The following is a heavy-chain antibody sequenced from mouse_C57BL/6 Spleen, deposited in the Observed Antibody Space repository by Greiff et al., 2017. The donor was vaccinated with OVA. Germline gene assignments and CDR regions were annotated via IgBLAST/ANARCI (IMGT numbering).Heavy chain of an antibody. CDR1: GYTFTDYY. CDR3: VPYYYGSGGFAY. D-gene: IGHD1-1*01. Sequence: EVQLQQSGPELVKPGASVKISCKASGYTFTDYYMNWVKQSHGKSLEWIGDINPNNGGTSYNQKFKGKATLTVDKSSSTAYMELRSLTSEDSAVYYCVPYYYGSGGFAYWGQGTLVTVSA. V-gene: IGHV1-26*01. CDR2: INPNNGGT. J-gene: IGHJ3*01.